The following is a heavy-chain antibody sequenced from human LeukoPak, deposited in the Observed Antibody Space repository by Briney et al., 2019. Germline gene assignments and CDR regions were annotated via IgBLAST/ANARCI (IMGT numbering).Heavy chain of an antibody. CDR3: AGSSSWYFFDY. CDR1: GFTFSTYA. CDR2: ISGRGVTT. D-gene: IGHD6-13*01. V-gene: IGHV3-23*01. Sequence: GGSLRLSCAASGFTFSTYALSWVRQAPGKGLEWVSTISGRGVTTYYADSVKGRFTISRDNSKNTLYLQMNGLRAEDTALYYCAGSSSWYFFDYWGQGTLVTVSS. J-gene: IGHJ4*02.